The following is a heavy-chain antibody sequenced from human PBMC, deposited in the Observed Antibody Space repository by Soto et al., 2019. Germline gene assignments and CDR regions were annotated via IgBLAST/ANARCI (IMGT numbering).Heavy chain of an antibody. V-gene: IGHV1-69*13. D-gene: IGHD2-2*02. CDR1: GGTFSSYA. J-gene: IGHJ6*02. CDR3: ARDIVVVPAAIQGDYYYYGMDV. CDR2: IIPIFGTA. Sequence: VKVSCKASGGTFSSYAISWVRQAPGQGLEWMGGIIPIFGTANYAQKFQGRVTITADESTSTAYMELSSLRSEDTAVYYCARDIVVVPAAIQGDYYYYGMDVWGQGTTVTVSS.